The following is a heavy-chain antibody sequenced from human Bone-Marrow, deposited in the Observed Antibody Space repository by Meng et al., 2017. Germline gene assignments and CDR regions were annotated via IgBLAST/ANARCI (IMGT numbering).Heavy chain of an antibody. CDR1: GFTLSDYY. CDR3: ARTGEFQLGFDL. D-gene: IGHD3-10*01. Sequence: EGCGGSVGKPGGSLRFSCAASGFTLSDYYMSWIRQAPGKGLEWVSYISSSGSTIYYADSVKGRFTISRDNAKNSLYLQMNSLRAEDTAVYYCARTGEFQLGFDLWGRGTLVTVSS. V-gene: IGHV3-11*04. J-gene: IGHJ2*01. CDR2: ISSSGSTI.